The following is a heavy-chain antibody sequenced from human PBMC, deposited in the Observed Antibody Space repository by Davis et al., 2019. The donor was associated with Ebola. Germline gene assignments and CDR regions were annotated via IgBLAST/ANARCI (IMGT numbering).Heavy chain of an antibody. CDR2: LYPGDSDT. CDR1: GYSFTSYW. D-gene: IGHD3-3*01. Sequence: GESLKISCTGSGYSFTSYWLGWVRQMPGKGLASMAILYPGDSDTRYSPSFHGQVTISADKSISTAYLQWSSLKASDTAMYYCARVWSGYYGDVWGQGTTVTVSS. CDR3: ARVWSGYYGDV. V-gene: IGHV5-51*01. J-gene: IGHJ6*02.